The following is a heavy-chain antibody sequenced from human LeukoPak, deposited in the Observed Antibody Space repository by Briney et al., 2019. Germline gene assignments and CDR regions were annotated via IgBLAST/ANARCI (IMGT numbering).Heavy chain of an antibody. Sequence: GGSLRLSCAASGFTFSDYYMSWIRQAPGKGLEWVSYISSSGSTIYYADSVKGRFTISRDNSKNTLYLQMNSLRAEDTAVYYCAKRLPVVGDRNRAFDYWGQGTLVTVSS. V-gene: IGHV3-11*01. CDR1: GFTFSDYY. J-gene: IGHJ4*02. CDR2: ISSSGSTI. D-gene: IGHD2-21*02. CDR3: AKRLPVVGDRNRAFDY.